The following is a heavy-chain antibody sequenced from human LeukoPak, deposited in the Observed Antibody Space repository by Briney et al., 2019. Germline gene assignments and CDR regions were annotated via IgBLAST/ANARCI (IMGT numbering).Heavy chain of an antibody. J-gene: IGHJ3*02. Sequence: GGSLRLSCAASGFTFGSYWMTWVRQAPGKGLEWVANIKNDGSQKYYADSVKGRFTISRDNAENSLYLQMNSLRAEDTAAYYCAKFNTNPGYALDIWGQGTMVTVSS. D-gene: IGHD5-18*01. CDR1: GFTFGSYW. V-gene: IGHV3-7*01. CDR2: IKNDGSQK. CDR3: AKFNTNPGYALDI.